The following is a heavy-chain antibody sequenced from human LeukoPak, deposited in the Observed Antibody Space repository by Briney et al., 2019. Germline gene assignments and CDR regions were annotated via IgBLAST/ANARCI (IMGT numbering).Heavy chain of an antibody. Sequence: ASVKVSCTASGYTFTSYDINWVRQATGQGLEWMGWMNPNSGNTGYAQKFQGRVTITRNTSISTAYMELSSLRSEDTAVYYCARAPVVAARSPFDYWGQGTLVTASS. CDR2: MNPNSGNT. J-gene: IGHJ4*02. D-gene: IGHD2-15*01. CDR3: ARAPVVAARSPFDY. CDR1: GYTFTSYD. V-gene: IGHV1-8*03.